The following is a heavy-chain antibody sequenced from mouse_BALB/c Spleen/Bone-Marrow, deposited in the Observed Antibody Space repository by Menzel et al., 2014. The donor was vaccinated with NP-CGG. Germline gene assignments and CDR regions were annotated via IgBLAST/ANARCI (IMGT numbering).Heavy chain of an antibody. CDR2: INPYNGAT. CDR1: GYSFTGYY. CDR3: ARGYGNYDYWYFDV. D-gene: IGHD2-1*01. J-gene: IGHJ1*01. V-gene: IGHV1-26*01. Sequence: EVKLMESGPELVKPGASVKISCKASGYSFTGYYMHWVKQSHVKSLEWTGRINPYNGATSYNQNFKDKASLTVDKSSSTAYMELHSLTSEDSAVYYCARGYGNYDYWYFDVWGAGTTVTVSS.